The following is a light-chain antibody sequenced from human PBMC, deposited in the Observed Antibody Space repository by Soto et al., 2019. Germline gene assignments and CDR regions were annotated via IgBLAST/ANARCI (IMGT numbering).Light chain of an antibody. CDR1: QTISSRN. CDR2: GAS. CDR3: QQYGSSPPGFT. Sequence: EIVLTQSPGTLSLSPGERATLSCRASQTISSRNLAWYQQKPGQAPRLLIYGASSMATGIPDRFSGSGSWTDFTFTISRLEPDGFAAYYCQQYGSSPPGFTFGPGTKVDIK. J-gene: IGKJ3*01. V-gene: IGKV3-20*01.